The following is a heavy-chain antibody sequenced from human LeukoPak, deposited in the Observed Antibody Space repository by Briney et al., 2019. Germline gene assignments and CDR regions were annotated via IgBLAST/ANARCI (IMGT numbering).Heavy chain of an antibody. CDR3: ARESGYYGSGRSYYYYGMDV. D-gene: IGHD3-10*01. CDR1: GGSISSGDYY. J-gene: IGHJ6*02. V-gene: IGHV4-30-4*01. Sequence: SETLSLTCTVSGGSISSGDYYWSWIRQPPGKGLEWIGYIYYSGSTYYNPSLKSRVTISVDTSKNQFSLKLSSVTAADTAVYYCARESGYYGSGRSYYYYGMDVWGQGTTVTVSS. CDR2: IYYSGST.